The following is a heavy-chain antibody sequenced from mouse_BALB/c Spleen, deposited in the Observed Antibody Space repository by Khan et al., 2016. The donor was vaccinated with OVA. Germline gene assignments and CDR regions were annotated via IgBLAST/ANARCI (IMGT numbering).Heavy chain of an antibody. CDR2: ISYSGST. J-gene: IGHJ2*01. Sequence: EVELVESGPGLVKPSQSLSLTCTVTGYSITSGYGWNWFRQFPGNKLEWMGYISYSGSTNSNPSLKSRISITRDTSKNQFFLQLNSVTTEDTATYYCARTARIKYWGQGTTLTVSS. CDR3: ARTARIKY. V-gene: IGHV3-2*02. D-gene: IGHD1-2*01. CDR1: GYSITSGYG.